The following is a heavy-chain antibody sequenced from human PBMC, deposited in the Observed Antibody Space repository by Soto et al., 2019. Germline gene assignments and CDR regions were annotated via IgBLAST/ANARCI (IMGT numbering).Heavy chain of an antibody. Sequence: SETLSLTCAVYGGSFRGYYWSWIRQPPGKGLEWIGEINHSGSTNYNPSLKSRVTISVDTSKNQFSLKLSSVTAADTAVYYCARDSGICAGVMITFGGVIASDAFAIWGQGTMVTVSS. J-gene: IGHJ3*02. CDR1: GGSFRGYY. CDR2: INHSGST. D-gene: IGHD3-16*02. CDR3: ARDSGICAGVMITFGGVIASDAFAI. V-gene: IGHV4-34*01.